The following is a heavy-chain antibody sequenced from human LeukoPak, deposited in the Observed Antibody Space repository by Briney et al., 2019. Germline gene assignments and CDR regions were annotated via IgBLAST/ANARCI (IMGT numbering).Heavy chain of an antibody. Sequence: SETLSLTCAVYGESFKDYYWNWIRQPPGKGLEWIGEINHSGSSNYNPSLKSRVTISVDTSKNQFSLKLSSVTAADTAVYYCARSGTYQHSSSYDYWGQGTLVTVPS. D-gene: IGHD6-13*01. J-gene: IGHJ4*02. CDR1: GESFKDYY. CDR2: INHSGSS. CDR3: ARSGTYQHSSSYDY. V-gene: IGHV4-34*01.